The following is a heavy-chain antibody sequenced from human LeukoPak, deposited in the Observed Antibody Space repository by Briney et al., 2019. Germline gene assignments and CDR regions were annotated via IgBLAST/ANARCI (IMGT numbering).Heavy chain of an antibody. Sequence: GASVKVSCKASGGTFSSYAFNWVRQAPGQGLEWMGGVIPLSGTANYAQKLQGRVTITADESTGTAYMELSSLRSEDTAVYYCARDFSSGLYFFDYWGQGTLVTVSS. CDR3: ARDFSSGLYFFDY. V-gene: IGHV1-69*13. D-gene: IGHD6-19*01. CDR1: GGTFSSYA. CDR2: VIPLSGTA. J-gene: IGHJ4*02.